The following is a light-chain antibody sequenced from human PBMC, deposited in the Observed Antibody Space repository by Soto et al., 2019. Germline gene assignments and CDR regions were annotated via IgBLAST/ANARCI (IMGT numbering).Light chain of an antibody. J-gene: IGKJ1*01. Sequence: EIVLTQSPATLSSFPGDRVTLSCRASQYSNTRLAWYQHRPGQSPRLLIYQTSLRAAGIPDRFSASGSGTSFTLPISDVQPEYFALYNWHQRQSWPRIFGQGTKVHI. V-gene: IGKV3-11*01. CDR1: QYSNTR. CDR2: QTS. CDR3: HQRQSWPRI.